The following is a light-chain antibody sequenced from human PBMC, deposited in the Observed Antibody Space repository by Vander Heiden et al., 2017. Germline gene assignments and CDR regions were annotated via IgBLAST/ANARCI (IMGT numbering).Light chain of an antibody. CDR3: AAWDDTLREV. CDR1: SSNIGSNI. J-gene: IGLJ1*01. V-gene: IGLV1-44*01. CDR2: KDD. Sequence: QSVLTQPPSASGTPGQRVTISCSGSSSNIGSNIVNWYQQVPGRAPKRLVYKDDQRPSGVPDRFSGSRSGTSASLAISGLQSEDEADYYCAAWDDTLREVFGTGTKVTVL.